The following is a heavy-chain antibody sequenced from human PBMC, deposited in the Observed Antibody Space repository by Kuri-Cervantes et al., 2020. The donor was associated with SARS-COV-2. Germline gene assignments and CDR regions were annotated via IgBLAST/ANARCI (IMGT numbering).Heavy chain of an antibody. J-gene: IGHJ4*02. CDR2: INPDGSYT. D-gene: IGHD3-16*01. Sequence: GESLKISCAASGFTFSGHRIHWVRQAPGKGLEWVSRINPDGSYTNNADSVKGRFTISRDNAKNMLFLQMNSLRAEDTALYYCAKDLTITFGGVDYWGQGTLVTVSS. CDR3: AKDLTITFGGVDY. CDR1: GFTFSGHR. V-gene: IGHV3-74*01.